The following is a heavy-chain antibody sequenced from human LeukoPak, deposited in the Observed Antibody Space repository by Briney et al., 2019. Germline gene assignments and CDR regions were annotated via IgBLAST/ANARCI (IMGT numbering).Heavy chain of an antibody. Sequence: PGGSLRLSCAASGFTFSSYGMHWVRQAPGKGLEGVAFIRYDGSNKYYADSVKGRFTISRDNSKNTLYLQMNSLRAEDTAVYYCANLFDWLSTSEEYPRRFDYWGQGTLVTVSS. CDR1: GFTFSSYG. V-gene: IGHV3-30*02. CDR2: IRYDGSNK. CDR3: ANLFDWLSTSEEYPRRFDY. J-gene: IGHJ4*02. D-gene: IGHD3-9*01.